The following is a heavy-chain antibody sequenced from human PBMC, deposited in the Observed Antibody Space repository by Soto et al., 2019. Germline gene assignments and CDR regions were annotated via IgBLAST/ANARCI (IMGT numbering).Heavy chain of an antibody. D-gene: IGHD2-2*01. CDR3: APYQGTCSRTNCYGAFDI. V-gene: IGHV4-34*01. J-gene: IGHJ3*02. CDR2: IKHSGSP. Sequence: PSETLSLTXAVYGGSLSGYYCSWIRQPPGKGLEWIGEIKHSGSPTYNPSLKSRVTISVDTSKNQFSLKLGSVTAADTAVYYCAPYQGTCSRTNCYGAFDIWGQGTMVTVSS. CDR1: GGSLSGYY.